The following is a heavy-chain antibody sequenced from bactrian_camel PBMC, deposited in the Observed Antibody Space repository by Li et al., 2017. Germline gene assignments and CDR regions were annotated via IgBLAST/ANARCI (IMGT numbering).Heavy chain of an antibody. J-gene: IGHJ4*01. Sequence: HVQLVESGGGSVPTGGSLKLTCVLSGPTYDDYCMGWFRQAPGKEREEVALSDSDSNPTYADSVKGRFVISRDNTKNTVYLQMNSLKPEDTSMYVCAHSPSRGCPRQSADFITYARDWGQGTQVTVS. V-gene: IGHV3S63*01. CDR2: DSDSNP. CDR3: AHSPSRGCPRQSADFITYARD. D-gene: IGHD1*01. CDR1: GPTYDDYC.